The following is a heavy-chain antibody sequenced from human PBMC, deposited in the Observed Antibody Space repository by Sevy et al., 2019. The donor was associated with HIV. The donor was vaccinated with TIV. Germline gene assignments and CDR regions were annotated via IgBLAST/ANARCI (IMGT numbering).Heavy chain of an antibody. Sequence: GGSLRLSCAASGFTFDDYAIYWVRQAPGKGLEWVSGISWNSGSIGYADSVKGRFTISRDNAKNSLYLQMNSLRPEDTALYYCAKGYRYGLPIQYGMDVRGQRTTVTVSS. CDR3: AKGYRYGLPIQYGMDV. D-gene: IGHD5-18*01. CDR1: GFTFDDYA. CDR2: ISWNSGSI. J-gene: IGHJ6*02. V-gene: IGHV3-9*01.